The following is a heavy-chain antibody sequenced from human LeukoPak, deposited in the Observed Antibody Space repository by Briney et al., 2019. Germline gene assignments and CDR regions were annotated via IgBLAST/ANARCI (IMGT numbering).Heavy chain of an antibody. CDR1: GFTFSSYS. D-gene: IGHD5-12*01. J-gene: IGHJ6*02. CDR3: ARDPLESGYDLPFYYYYYGMDV. CDR2: ISSSSSYI. Sequence: PGGSLRLSCAASGFTFSSYSMNWVRQAPGKGLEWVSSISSSSSYIYYADSVKGRFIISRDNAKNSLYLQMNSLRAEDTAVYYCARDPLESGYDLPFYYYYYGMDVWGQGTTVTVSS. V-gene: IGHV3-21*01.